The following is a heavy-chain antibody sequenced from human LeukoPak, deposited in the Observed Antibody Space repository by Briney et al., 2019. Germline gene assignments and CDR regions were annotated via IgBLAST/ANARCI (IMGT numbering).Heavy chain of an antibody. D-gene: IGHD6-13*01. J-gene: IGHJ4*02. CDR2: TYYRSKWYN. CDR1: GDSVSSNSAA. CDR3: ARDFSSSEYDY. Sequence: SHTLLLLCAISGDSVSSNSAAWNSVTQSPSRGLEWLGRTYYRSKWYNDYAVSVKSRITINPDTSKNQFSLQLNSVTPEDTAVYYCARDFSSSEYDYWGQGTLVTVSS. V-gene: IGHV6-1*01.